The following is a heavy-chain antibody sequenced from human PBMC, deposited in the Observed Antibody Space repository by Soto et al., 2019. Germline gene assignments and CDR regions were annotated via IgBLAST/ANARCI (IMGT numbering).Heavy chain of an antibody. CDR3: ARAPGEIFSYFHYGLDV. CDR2: ISESSSTI. CDR1: GFIFSTYS. J-gene: IGHJ6*02. V-gene: IGHV3-48*01. D-gene: IGHD3-3*01. Sequence: PGGSLRLSCAASGFIFSTYSMNWVRQAPGKGLEWVSYISESSSTIYYADSVKGRFTISRDKAKNSLYLQMNSLRGEDTAVYYCARAPGEIFSYFHYGLDVWGQGTTVTVSS.